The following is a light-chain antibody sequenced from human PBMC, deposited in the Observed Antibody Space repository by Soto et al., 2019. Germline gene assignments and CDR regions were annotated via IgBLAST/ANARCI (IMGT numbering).Light chain of an antibody. CDR3: QQLSDYPFT. V-gene: IGKV1-9*01. J-gene: IGKJ3*01. CDR1: QGINIY. CDR2: TTS. Sequence: IQLTQSPSSLSASVGVRVTITCRASQGINIYLAWYQQKPGKAPRLLIYTTSTLQSGVPSRFSGSGSGTDFTLTIIFLQPEDFATYYCQQLSDYPFTFGPGTKVDIK.